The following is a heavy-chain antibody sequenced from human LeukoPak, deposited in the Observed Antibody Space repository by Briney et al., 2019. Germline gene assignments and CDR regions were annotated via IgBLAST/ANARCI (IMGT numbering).Heavy chain of an antibody. CDR1: GGSISSTSYD. J-gene: IGHJ6*03. V-gene: IGHV4-39*02. Sequence: SETLSLXCTVSGGSISSTSYDWGWIRQPPGKGPEWIGSVYYTGTTYYNPSLKSRVTISVDTSKHQFSLKLSSVTAADTAVYYCAREMRHPYYYMDVWGKGTTVTVSS. CDR3: AREMRHPYYYMDV. CDR2: VYYTGTT.